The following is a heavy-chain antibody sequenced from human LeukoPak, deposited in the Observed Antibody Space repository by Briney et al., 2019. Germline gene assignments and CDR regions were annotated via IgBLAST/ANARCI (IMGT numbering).Heavy chain of an antibody. J-gene: IGHJ3*02. CDR2: ISWNSGSI. CDR3: AKDYFGPLRGGAFDI. V-gene: IGHV3-9*01. D-gene: IGHD2-15*01. CDR1: GFTFDDYA. Sequence: GGSLRLSCAASGFTFDDYAMHWVRQAPGKGLEWVSGISWNSGSIGYADSVKGRFTISRDNAEKSLYLQMNSLRAEDTALYYCAKDYFGPLRGGAFDIGGQGTMVTVSS.